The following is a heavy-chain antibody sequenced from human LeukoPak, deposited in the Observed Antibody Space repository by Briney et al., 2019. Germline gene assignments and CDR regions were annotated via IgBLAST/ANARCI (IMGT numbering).Heavy chain of an antibody. Sequence: SETLSLTCAVSGYSISSGYYWGWIRQPPGKGLEWIGSIYHSGSTYYNPSLKSRVTISVATSKNQFSLKLSSVTAADTAVYYCAREFRVVVPAAIDYFDYWGQGTLVTVSS. CDR3: AREFRVVVPAAIDYFDY. D-gene: IGHD2-2*01. V-gene: IGHV4-38-2*02. J-gene: IGHJ4*02. CDR1: GYSISSGYY. CDR2: IYHSGST.